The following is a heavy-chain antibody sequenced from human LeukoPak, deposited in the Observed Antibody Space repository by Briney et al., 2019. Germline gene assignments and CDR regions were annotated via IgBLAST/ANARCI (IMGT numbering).Heavy chain of an antibody. Sequence: KPSETLSLTCTVSGGSISSLHWSWLRQPPGKGLEWIGYIYYSGSTNYNPSLKSRVTISVDTSKNQFSLNLKSVTAADTAVYYCAKGAGWYDYWGQGTLVTVSS. J-gene: IGHJ4*02. CDR1: GGSISSLH. V-gene: IGHV4-59*11. CDR3: AKGAGWYDY. CDR2: IYYSGST. D-gene: IGHD6-19*01.